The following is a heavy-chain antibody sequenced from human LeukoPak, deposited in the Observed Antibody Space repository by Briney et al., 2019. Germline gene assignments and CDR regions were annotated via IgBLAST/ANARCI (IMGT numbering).Heavy chain of an antibody. V-gene: IGHV4-34*01. CDR2: INHSGST. CDR1: GGSFSGYY. J-gene: IGHJ1*01. Sequence: SETLSLTCAVYGGSFSGYYWSWIRQPPGKGLEWIGEINHSGSTNYNPSLKSRVTISVDTSKNQFSLKLSSVTAADTAVYYCARGQLGYSSSWYRGGQYFQHWGQGTLVTVSS. D-gene: IGHD6-13*01. CDR3: ARGQLGYSSSWYRGGQYFQH.